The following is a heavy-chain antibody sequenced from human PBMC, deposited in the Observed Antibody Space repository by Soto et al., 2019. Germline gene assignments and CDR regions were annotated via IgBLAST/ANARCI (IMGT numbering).Heavy chain of an antibody. D-gene: IGHD2-2*01. CDR3: ARDIVVVPAAIPLYYSDGMDV. V-gene: IGHV1-18*01. CDR1: GYTFTSYG. CDR2: ISAYNGHT. Sequence: QVKLVQSGAEVKKPGASVKVSCKASGYTFTSYGISWVRQAPGQGLEWMGWISAYNGHTNYAQKLQGRVTMTTDTSTSTAYMEPRSLRSDDTAVYYCARDIVVVPAAIPLYYSDGMDVWGQGTTVTVSS. J-gene: IGHJ6*02.